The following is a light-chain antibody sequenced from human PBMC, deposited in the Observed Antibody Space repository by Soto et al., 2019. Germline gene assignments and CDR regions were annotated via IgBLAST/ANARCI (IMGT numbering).Light chain of an antibody. Sequence: SVLTQPASVSGSPGQSITISCTGTSSDVGGYNYVSWYQHHPGKAPKLMIFDVSNRPSGVSNRFSGSKSGNTASLTISGLQPEDEADYYCSSYTTSNTRQIVFGTGT. CDR3: SSYTTSNTRQIV. CDR2: DVS. CDR1: SSDVGGYNY. J-gene: IGLJ1*01. V-gene: IGLV2-14*03.